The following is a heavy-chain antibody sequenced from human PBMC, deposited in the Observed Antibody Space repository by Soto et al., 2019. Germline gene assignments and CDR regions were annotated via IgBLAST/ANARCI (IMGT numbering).Heavy chain of an antibody. V-gene: IGHV3-15*05. J-gene: IGHJ4*02. Sequence: EVQLVESGGGLVKPGGSLRLPCAASGSSSKPPWMPWFPQAPGKGLEWVGRIKSKSAGEKTDYAAPVKGRFTISRDDSKDTLYLHMDSLETGDTAVYYCSTGSPFSGSVFDYWGQGTLVTVSS. CDR1: GSSSKPPW. D-gene: IGHD1-26*01. CDR3: STGSPFSGSVFDY. CDR2: IKSKSAGEKT.